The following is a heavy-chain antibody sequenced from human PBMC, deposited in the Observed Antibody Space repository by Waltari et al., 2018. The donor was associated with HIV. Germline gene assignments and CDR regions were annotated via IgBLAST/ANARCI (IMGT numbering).Heavy chain of an antibody. J-gene: IGHJ4*02. V-gene: IGHV3-74*01. CDR3: ARDSGSGWSQGGFDY. CDR2: IDSDGRVL. D-gene: IGHD6-19*01. CDR1: GFIFKNHW. Sequence: EVQLVESGGTLIQPGKSLRLSCTASGFIFKNHWMHWVRQVPGKGLEWVSRIDSDGRVLKSGDSVRGRFTISRDNAKNTLFLEMKNLRVEDTAVYYCARDSGSGWSQGGFDYWGQGTLVTVSS.